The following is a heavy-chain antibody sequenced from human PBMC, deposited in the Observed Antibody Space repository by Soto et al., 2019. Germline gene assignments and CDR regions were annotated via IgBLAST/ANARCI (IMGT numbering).Heavy chain of an antibody. CDR1: GLSFRDYF. CDR3: ARDDYTYGVY. CDR2: IGPYGNSI. J-gene: IGHJ4*02. Sequence: PGGSMRLSCAASGLSFRDYFMSWIRQAPGKGLEWVSYIGPYGNSIYYADSVKGRFTISRDDAKKSLYLHMNSLRAEDTAVYYCARDDYTYGVYWGQGSLVTVSS. D-gene: IGHD3-3*01. V-gene: IGHV3-11*01.